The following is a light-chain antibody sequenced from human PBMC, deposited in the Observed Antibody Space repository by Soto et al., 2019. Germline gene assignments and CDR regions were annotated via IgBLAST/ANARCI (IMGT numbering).Light chain of an antibody. V-gene: IGKV1-39*01. CDR3: QQSFIAPWT. J-gene: IGKJ1*01. Sequence: DIQMTQSPSSLSASVGDRVTITCRASQSITGYLNWYQQKPGKVPKLLIYAASTLQSGVPSRFSGSGSGTDFTLTLSSLQAEDSAIYYCQQSFIAPWTFGQGTKVEIK. CDR2: AAS. CDR1: QSITGY.